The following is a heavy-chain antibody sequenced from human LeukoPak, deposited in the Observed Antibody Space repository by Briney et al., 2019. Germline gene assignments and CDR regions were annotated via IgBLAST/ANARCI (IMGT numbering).Heavy chain of an antibody. CDR2: ISSSSSYI. J-gene: IGHJ4*02. V-gene: IGHV3-21*01. CDR3: AREGLRLSSAVDY. D-gene: IGHD3-10*02. Sequence: PGGSLRLSCAASGFTFSSYSMNWVRQAPGKGLEWVSSISSSSSYIYYADSVKGRFTISRDNAKNSLYLQMNSLRAEDTAVYYCAREGLRLSSAVDYWGQGTLVTVSS. CDR1: GFTFSSYS.